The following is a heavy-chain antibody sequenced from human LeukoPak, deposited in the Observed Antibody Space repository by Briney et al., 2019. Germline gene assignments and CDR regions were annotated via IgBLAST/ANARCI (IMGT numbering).Heavy chain of an antibody. CDR2: ISGSGGST. CDR1: GFTFSSYA. V-gene: IGHV3-23*01. CDR3: AKVSGGSSGYFKLCYFDY. J-gene: IGHJ4*02. D-gene: IGHD3-22*01. Sequence: GGSLRLSCEASGFTFSSYAMSWVRQAPGKGLEWVSAISGSGGSTYYADSVKGRFTISRDNSKNTLYLQMNSLRAEDTAVYYCAKVSGGSSGYFKLCYFDYWGQGTLVTVSS.